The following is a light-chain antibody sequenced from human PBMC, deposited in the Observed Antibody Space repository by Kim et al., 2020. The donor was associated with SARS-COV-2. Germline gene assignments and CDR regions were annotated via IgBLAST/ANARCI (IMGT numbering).Light chain of an antibody. J-gene: IGLJ3*02. CDR2: RTD. Sequence: GTVTLTSTSGTGAVTNDHYPNWFQQHPGQAPRALIYRTDGRHSWAPARFSGSLRGGKAALTLSGVQPEDEAIYYCLLYYGGTKQEVFGGGTQLTVL. CDR1: TGAVTNDHY. V-gene: IGLV7-43*01. CDR3: LLYYGGTKQEV.